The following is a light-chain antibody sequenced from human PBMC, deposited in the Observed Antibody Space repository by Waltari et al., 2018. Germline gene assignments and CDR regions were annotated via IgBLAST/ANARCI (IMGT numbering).Light chain of an antibody. CDR2: ATS. J-gene: IGKJ2*01. Sequence: DIQMTQSPSSLSASIGYRVTITSRASENIGSYLNWYQQRTGEAPKLLIYATSTLQTEVPSRFSGSGSRTDFTLTISSLQPEDFATYYCQHTFETPYSFGQGTKLESK. CDR3: QHTFETPYS. CDR1: ENIGSY. V-gene: IGKV1-39*01.